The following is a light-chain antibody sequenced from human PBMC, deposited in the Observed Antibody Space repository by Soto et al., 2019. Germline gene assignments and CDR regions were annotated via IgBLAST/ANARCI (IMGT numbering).Light chain of an antibody. CDR1: SSDVGGYNY. Sequence: QSVLTQPASVSGSPGQSITISCTGTSSDVGGYNYASWYQQHPGKAPKLMIYDVSNRPSGVSNRFSGSKSGNTASLTISGLQAEDEADYYCSSYTSSSTHYVFGTGTKVPS. J-gene: IGLJ1*01. CDR3: SSYTSSSTHYV. V-gene: IGLV2-14*01. CDR2: DVS.